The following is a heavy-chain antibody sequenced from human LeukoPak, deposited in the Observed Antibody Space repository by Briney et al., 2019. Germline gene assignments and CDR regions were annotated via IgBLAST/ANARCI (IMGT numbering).Heavy chain of an antibody. J-gene: IGHJ3*02. Sequence: GGSLRLSCAASGFTFSDYYMSWIRQAPGKGLEWVSYISSSGSTIYYADSVKGRFTISRDNAKNSLYLQMNSLRAEDTAVYYCARDLYSSGYDAFDIWGQGTMVTVSS. D-gene: IGHD3-22*01. CDR2: ISSSGSTI. V-gene: IGHV3-11*04. CDR1: GFTFSDYY. CDR3: ARDLYSSGYDAFDI.